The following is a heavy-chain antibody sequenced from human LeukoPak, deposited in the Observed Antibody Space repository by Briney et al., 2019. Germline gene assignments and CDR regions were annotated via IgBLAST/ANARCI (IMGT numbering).Heavy chain of an antibody. CDR2: INAGNGNT. J-gene: IGHJ4*02. Sequence: ASVNVSFKASGYTFTIYAMHWVRQAPGQRLEWMGWINAGNGNTKYSQKFQGRVTITRDTSASTAHMELSSLRSEDTAMYYCARSWALDYWGQGTLVTVSS. CDR1: GYTFTIYA. D-gene: IGHD1-26*01. CDR3: ARSWALDY. V-gene: IGHV1-3*01.